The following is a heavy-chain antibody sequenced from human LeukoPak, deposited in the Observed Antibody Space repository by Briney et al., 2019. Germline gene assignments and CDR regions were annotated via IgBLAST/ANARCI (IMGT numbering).Heavy chain of an antibody. CDR2: INPNSGGT. V-gene: IGHV1-2*04. CDR3: ARGRGYAPWAFDI. D-gene: IGHD3-16*01. CDR1: GCTFTGYY. Sequence: GASVKVSCKASGCTFTGYYMHWVRQAPGQGLEWMGWINPNSGGTNYAQKFQGWVTMTRDTSISTAYMELSRLRSDDTAVYYCARGRGYAPWAFDIWGQGTMVTVSS. J-gene: IGHJ3*02.